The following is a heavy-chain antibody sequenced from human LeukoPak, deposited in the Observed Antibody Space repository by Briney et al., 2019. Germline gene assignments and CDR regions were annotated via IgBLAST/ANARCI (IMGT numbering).Heavy chain of an antibody. CDR1: GYTFTSYD. Sequence: GASVNVSCKASGYTFTSYDINWVRQPTGQGLEWMGWMNPNSGNTGYAQKFQGRVNMTRNTSISTAYMELSSLRSEDTAVYCCAWRVAARRVDDYWGQGTLVTVSS. J-gene: IGHJ4*02. CDR3: AWRVAARRVDDY. CDR2: MNPNSGNT. D-gene: IGHD6-6*01. V-gene: IGHV1-8*01.